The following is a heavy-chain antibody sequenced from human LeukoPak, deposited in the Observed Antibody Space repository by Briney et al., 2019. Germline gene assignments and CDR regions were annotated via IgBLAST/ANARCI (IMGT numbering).Heavy chain of an antibody. D-gene: IGHD3-22*01. J-gene: IGHJ5*02. Sequence: SGPTLVNPTQTLTLTCTFSGFSLSTSGVGVGWIRQPPGKALEWLALIYWDDDKRYSPSLKSRLTIPKDTSKNQVVLTMTNMDPVDTATYYCAQSLSTYYYDSSGYHQGGDWFDPWGQGTLVTVSS. CDR2: IYWDDDK. CDR1: GFSLSTSGVG. CDR3: AQSLSTYYYDSSGYHQGGDWFDP. V-gene: IGHV2-5*02.